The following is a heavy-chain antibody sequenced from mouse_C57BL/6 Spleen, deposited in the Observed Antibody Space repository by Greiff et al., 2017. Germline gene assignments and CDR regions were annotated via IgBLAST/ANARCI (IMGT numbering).Heavy chain of an antibody. CDR3: TRDRYYGSSYYYAMDY. V-gene: IGHV5-9-1*02. CDR1: GFTFSSYA. J-gene: IGHJ4*01. Sequence: EVKLMESGEGLVKPGGSLKLSCAASGFTFSSYAMSWVRQTPEKRLEWVAYISSGGDYIYYADTVKGRFTISRDNARNTLYLQMSSLKSEDTAMYYCTRDRYYGSSYYYAMDYWGQGTSVTVSS. D-gene: IGHD1-1*01. CDR2: ISSGGDYI.